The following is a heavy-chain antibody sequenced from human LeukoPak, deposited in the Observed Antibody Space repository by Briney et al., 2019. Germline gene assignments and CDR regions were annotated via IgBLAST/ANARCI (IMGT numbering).Heavy chain of an antibody. CDR3: ARGPMVRGVTN. J-gene: IGHJ4*02. D-gene: IGHD3-10*01. V-gene: IGHV4-38-2*01. Sequence: SEILSLTCAVSGYSISSGYYWGWIRQPPGKGLEWIGSIYHSGSTYYNPSLKSRVTISVDTSKNQFSLKLSSVTAADTAVYYCARGPMVRGVTNWGQGTLVTVSS. CDR1: GYSISSGYY. CDR2: IYHSGST.